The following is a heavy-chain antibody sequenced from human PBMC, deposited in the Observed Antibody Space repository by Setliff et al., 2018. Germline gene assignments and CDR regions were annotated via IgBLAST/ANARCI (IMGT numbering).Heavy chain of an antibody. V-gene: IGHV4-4*07. D-gene: IGHD6-19*01. CDR2: IYIGGSA. J-gene: IGHJ6*03. CDR1: GGSISNYY. CDR3: AREQWLDPPGYYYMDV. Sequence: PSETLSLTCTVSGGSISNYYWSWIRQPAGKGLEWIGHIYIGGSANYNPSLKSRVTMSIDTSKNRFSLKLNSVTAADMAVYYCAREQWLDPPGYYYMDVWAKGTTVTVSS.